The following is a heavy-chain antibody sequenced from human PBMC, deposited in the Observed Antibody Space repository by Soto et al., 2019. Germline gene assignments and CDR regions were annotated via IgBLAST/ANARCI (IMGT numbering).Heavy chain of an antibody. CDR1: GFTFSSYW. J-gene: IGHJ6*02. D-gene: IGHD2-2*01. V-gene: IGHV3-7*04. Sequence: GGSLRLSCAASGFTFSSYWMSWVRQAPGKGLDWVANIKQDGSEKYYVDSVKGRFTISRDNAKNSLYLQMNSLRAEDTAVYYCARDCSRTSCYGSYYYGMDVWGQGTTVTVSS. CDR2: IKQDGSEK. CDR3: ARDCSRTSCYGSYYYGMDV.